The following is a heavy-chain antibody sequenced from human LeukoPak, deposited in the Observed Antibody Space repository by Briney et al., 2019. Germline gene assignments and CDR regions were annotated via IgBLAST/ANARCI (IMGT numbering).Heavy chain of an antibody. CDR1: GDSISSDY. CDR2: ISYSGST. D-gene: IGHD4-17*01. CDR3: VKSHPAVTTTDWYFDL. V-gene: IGHV4-59*01. J-gene: IGHJ2*01. Sequence: SETLSLTCSASGDSISSDYWSWIRQPPGKGLEWIGYISYSGSTKSNPALKSRVTISGDRSKNQFSLKMTSVTAADTAVYYCVKSHPAVTTTDWYFDLWGRGTLVTVSS.